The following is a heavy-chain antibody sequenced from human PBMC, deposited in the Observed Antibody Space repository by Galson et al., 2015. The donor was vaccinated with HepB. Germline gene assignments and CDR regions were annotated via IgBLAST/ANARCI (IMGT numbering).Heavy chain of an antibody. CDR2: ISGSGGET. V-gene: IGHV3-23*01. Sequence: SLRLSCAASGFTFMNFAMSWVRQPPGKGLEWVSAISGSGGETYYADSVKGRFTISRDNSKNTLYLQMNSLRADDTAVYSCAKAGDDCSSTYCPTSSRLLVDPWGQGTLVTVSS. CDR1: GFTFMNFA. D-gene: IGHD2-2*01. J-gene: IGHJ5*02. CDR3: AKAGDDCSSTYCPTSSRLLVDP.